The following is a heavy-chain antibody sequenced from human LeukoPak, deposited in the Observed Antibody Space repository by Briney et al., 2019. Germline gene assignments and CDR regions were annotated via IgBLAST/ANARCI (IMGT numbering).Heavy chain of an antibody. Sequence: SETLSLTCTVSGGSISSGSYYWSWIRQPAGKGLEWIGRIYTSGSTNYNPSLKSRVSMSVDTSKNQFSLKLSSVTAADTAVYYCARGWSSSWPDFDHWGQGTLVTVSS. CDR2: IYTSGST. J-gene: IGHJ4*02. D-gene: IGHD6-13*01. CDR3: ARGWSSSWPDFDH. CDR1: GGSISSGSYY. V-gene: IGHV4-61*02.